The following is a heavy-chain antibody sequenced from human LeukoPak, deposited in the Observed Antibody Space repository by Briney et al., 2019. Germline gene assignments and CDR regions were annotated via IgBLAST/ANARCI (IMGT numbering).Heavy chain of an antibody. CDR2: FYARGNT. CDR1: GGSISNYY. J-gene: IGHJ5*02. D-gene: IGHD2-15*01. Sequence: SETLSLTCNVSGGSISNYYWNWIRQPAGKGLEWIGRFYARGNTNYNPSLKSRVTMSVDTSKNQFSLKLSSVTAADTAVYYCVLDSGVDWFDPWGQGTLVTVSS. CDR3: VLDSGVDWFDP. V-gene: IGHV4-4*07.